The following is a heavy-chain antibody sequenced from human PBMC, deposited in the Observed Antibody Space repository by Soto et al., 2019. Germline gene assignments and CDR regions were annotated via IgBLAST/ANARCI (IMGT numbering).Heavy chain of an antibody. V-gene: IGHV1-46*03. D-gene: IGHD3-9*01. J-gene: IGHJ6*02. CDR3: ARDQGLRYLSPPYGMDV. Sequence: ASVKFSYRASGYTFTSYYMHLVRQAPGQGLEWMGIINPSGGSTSYAQKFQGRVTMTRDTSTSTVYMELSSLRSEDTAVYYCARDQGLRYLSPPYGMDVWGQGTTVTVSS. CDR2: INPSGGST. CDR1: GYTFTSYY.